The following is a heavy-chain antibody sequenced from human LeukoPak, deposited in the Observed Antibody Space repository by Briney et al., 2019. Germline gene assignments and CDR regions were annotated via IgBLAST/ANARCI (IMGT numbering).Heavy chain of an antibody. V-gene: IGHV4-34*01. Sequence: SESLSLTCVVYGGSFSGDYWSWIRQPPGRGLEWIGEINHSGRTNYNPSLKSRVTISVDTSKNQFSLKLSSVTAADTAVYYCAREGFGELSHFDYWGQGTLVTVSS. CDR3: AREGFGELSHFDY. CDR2: INHSGRT. D-gene: IGHD3-10*01. CDR1: GGSFSGDY. J-gene: IGHJ4*02.